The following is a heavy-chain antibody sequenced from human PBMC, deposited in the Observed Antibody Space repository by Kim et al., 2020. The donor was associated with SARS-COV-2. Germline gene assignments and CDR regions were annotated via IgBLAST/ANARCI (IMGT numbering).Heavy chain of an antibody. CDR2: RTVSGST. D-gene: IGHD3-10*02. V-gene: IGHV3-23*01. CDR3: VRDGGSTTNCLMFGSCVNHFDR. J-gene: IGHJ5*02. Sequence: GGSLRLSCAASGFTFDNSGMSWVRQSPGKGLEWIAGRTVSGSTFYAASVQGRFTISKDTQRHVVYLQMNSLRVEDTAMYFCVRDGGSTTNCLMFGSCVNHFDRWGQGTLVTVSS. CDR1: GFTFDNSG.